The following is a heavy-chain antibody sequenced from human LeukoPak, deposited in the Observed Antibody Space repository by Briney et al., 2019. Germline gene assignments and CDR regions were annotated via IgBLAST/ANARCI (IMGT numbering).Heavy chain of an antibody. CDR3: ARVLAAAGTPAYYYYYGMDV. J-gene: IGHJ6*02. CDR1: GGSISSSSYY. Sequence: SETLSLTCTVSGGSISSSSYYWGWIRQPPGKGLEWIGSIYYSGSTYYNPSLKSRVTISVDTSKNQFSLKLSSVTAADTAVYYCARVLAAAGTPAYYYYYGMDVWGQGTTVTVSS. D-gene: IGHD6-13*01. CDR2: IYYSGST. V-gene: IGHV4-39*07.